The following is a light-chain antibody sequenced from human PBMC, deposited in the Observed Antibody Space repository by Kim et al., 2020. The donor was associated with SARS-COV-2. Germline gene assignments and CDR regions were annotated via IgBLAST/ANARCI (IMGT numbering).Light chain of an antibody. CDR2: DNN. V-gene: IGLV1-40*01. CDR3: QSFDISLSGFVI. J-gene: IGLJ2*01. CDR1: NSNIGAGFD. Sequence: QSVLTQPPSVSGAPGPRFTISCTGSNSNIGAGFDVHWYQQVPGTAPKLLISDNNNRPSGVPDRISTSKSDTSVSLAISGLQPEDEADYYCQSFDISLSGFVIFGGGTQLTVL.